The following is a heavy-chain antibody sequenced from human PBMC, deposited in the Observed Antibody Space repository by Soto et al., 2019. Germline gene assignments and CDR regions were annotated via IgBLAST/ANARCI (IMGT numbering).Heavy chain of an antibody. V-gene: IGHV1-3*01. CDR3: ARGAYDDYGMDV. CDR2: INAGNGNT. CDR1: GYTFTSYA. Sequence: QVQLVQSGAEVKKPGASVKVSCKASGYTFTSYAMHWVRQATGQRLEWMGWINAGNGNTKYSQKFQGRVTITRDTSASTAYMELSSLRSEDTAVYYCARGAYDDYGMDVWGQGTTVTVSS. J-gene: IGHJ6*02.